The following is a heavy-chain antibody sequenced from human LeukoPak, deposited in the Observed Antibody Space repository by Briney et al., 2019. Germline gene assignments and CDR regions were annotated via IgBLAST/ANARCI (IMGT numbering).Heavy chain of an antibody. Sequence: ASVKVSCKASGYTFTGSNIHWVRQAPGQGLEWMGWINPNSGGTNYAQKFQGRVTMTRDTSISTAYMELSRLRSDDTAVYYCAGLEAYCGGDSYHYYWGPGTLVTVSS. V-gene: IGHV1-2*02. CDR2: INPNSGGT. D-gene: IGHD2-21*02. J-gene: IGHJ4*02. CDR1: GYTFTGSN. CDR3: AGLEAYCGGDSYHYY.